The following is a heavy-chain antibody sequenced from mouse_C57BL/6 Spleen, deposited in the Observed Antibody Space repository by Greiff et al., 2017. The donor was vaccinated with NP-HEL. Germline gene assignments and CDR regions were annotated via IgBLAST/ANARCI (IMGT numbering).Heavy chain of an antibody. V-gene: IGHV1-82*01. J-gene: IGHJ2*01. Sequence: QVQLKQSGPELVKPGASVKISCKASGYAFSSSWMNWVKQRPGKGLEWIGRIYPGDGDTNYNGKFKGKATLTADKSSSTAYMQLSSLTSEDSAVYFCARRPYGSLDYWGQGTTLTVSS. CDR3: ARRPYGSLDY. D-gene: IGHD1-1*01. CDR1: GYAFSSSW. CDR2: IYPGDGDT.